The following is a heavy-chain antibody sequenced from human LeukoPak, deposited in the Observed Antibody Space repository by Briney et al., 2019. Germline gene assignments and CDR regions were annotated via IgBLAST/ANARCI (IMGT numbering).Heavy chain of an antibody. D-gene: IGHD6-13*01. J-gene: IGHJ4*02. Sequence: ASVKVSCKASGYTFTGYYMHWVRQAPGQGLEWMGRINPNSGGTNYAQKFQGRVTMTRDTSISTAYMELSRPRSDDTAVYYCARDATTYSSSRGTLDYWGQGTLVTVSS. CDR3: ARDATTYSSSRGTLDY. CDR1: GYTFTGYY. CDR2: INPNSGGT. V-gene: IGHV1-2*06.